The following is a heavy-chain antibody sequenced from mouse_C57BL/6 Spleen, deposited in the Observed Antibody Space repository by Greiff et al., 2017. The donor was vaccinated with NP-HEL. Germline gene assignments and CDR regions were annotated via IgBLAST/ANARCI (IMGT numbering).Heavy chain of an antibody. Sequence: QVQLQQSGPELVKPGASVKISCKASGYAFSSSWMNWVKQRPGKGLEWIGRIYPGDGDTNYNGKFKGKATLTADKSSSTAYMQLSSLTSEDSAVYVCAREGGTAQDYFDYWGQGTTLTVSS. CDR2: IYPGDGDT. CDR1: GYAFSSSW. V-gene: IGHV1-82*01. D-gene: IGHD3-2*02. CDR3: AREGGTAQDYFDY. J-gene: IGHJ2*01.